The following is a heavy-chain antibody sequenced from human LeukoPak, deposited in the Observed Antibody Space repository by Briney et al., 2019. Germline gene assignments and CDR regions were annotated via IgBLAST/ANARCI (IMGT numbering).Heavy chain of an antibody. V-gene: IGHV3-23*01. CDR3: AKDVGKWESLHFFDY. CDR1: GFTFSTNA. CDR2: ISGSGAST. D-gene: IGHD1-26*01. J-gene: IGHJ4*02. Sequence: PGRSLRLSCAASGFTFSTNAMSWVRQAPGKGLEWISGISGSGASTYYADSVTGRFTISRDNSRNTLYLQMNSLRGDDTAVYYCAKDVGKWESLHFFDYWGQGTLVTVSS.